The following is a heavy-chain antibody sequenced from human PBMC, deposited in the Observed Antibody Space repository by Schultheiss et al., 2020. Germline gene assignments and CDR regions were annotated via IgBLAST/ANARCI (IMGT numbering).Heavy chain of an antibody. J-gene: IGHJ3*02. D-gene: IGHD5-12*01. V-gene: IGHV1-69*13. CDR1: GYTFTSYD. CDR3: ARPPWYSGYDGRDVDAFDI. Sequence: SVKVSCKASGYTFTSYDINWVRQATGQGLEWMGGIIPIFGTANYAQKFQGRVTITADESTSTAYMELSSLRSEDTAVYYCARPPWYSGYDGRDVDAFDIWGQGTMVTVSS. CDR2: IIPIFGTA.